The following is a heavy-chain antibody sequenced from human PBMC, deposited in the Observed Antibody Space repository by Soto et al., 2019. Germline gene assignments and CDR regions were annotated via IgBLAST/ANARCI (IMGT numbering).Heavy chain of an antibody. J-gene: IGHJ6*02. CDR2: ISGSGGST. V-gene: IGHV3-23*01. Sequence: GGSLRLSCAASGFTFSSYAMSWVRQAPGKGLEWVSAISGSGGSTYYADSVKGRFTISRDNSKNTLYLQMNSLRAEDTAVYYCAKADHYDILTGYYPYYYYGMDVWGQGSPGHRLL. CDR1: GFTFSSYA. CDR3: AKADHYDILTGYYPYYYYGMDV. D-gene: IGHD3-9*01.